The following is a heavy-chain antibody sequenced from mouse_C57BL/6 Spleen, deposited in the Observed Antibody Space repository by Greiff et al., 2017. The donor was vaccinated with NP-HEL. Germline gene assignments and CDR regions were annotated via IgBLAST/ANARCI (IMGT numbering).Heavy chain of an antibody. CDR2: ISYDGSN. Sequence: EVQLVESGPGLVKPSQSLSLTCSVTGYSITSGYYWNWIRQFPGNKLEWMGYISYDGSNNYNPSLKNRISITRDTSKNQFFLKLNSVTTEDTATYYCAERAYYSNFWFAYWGQGTLVTVSA. CDR3: AERAYYSNFWFAY. D-gene: IGHD2-5*01. V-gene: IGHV3-6*01. CDR1: GYSITSGYY. J-gene: IGHJ3*01.